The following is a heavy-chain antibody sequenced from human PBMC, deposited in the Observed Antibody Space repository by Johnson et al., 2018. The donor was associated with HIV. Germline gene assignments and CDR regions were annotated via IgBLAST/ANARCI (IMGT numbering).Heavy chain of an antibody. J-gene: IGHJ3*02. V-gene: IGHV3-30*18. CDR3: AKSSSATYYGDAFDM. CDR2: ISYDGSNK. D-gene: IGHD3-10*01. CDR1: GFTFSSYA. Sequence: VQLVESGGGVVQPGRSLRLSCAASGFTFSSYAIHWVRQAPGKGLEWVAVISYDGSNKYYADSVKGRFTISRDNSKNTLYLQMNSLRAEDTAVYYCAKSSSATYYGDAFDMWGQGTMVTVSS.